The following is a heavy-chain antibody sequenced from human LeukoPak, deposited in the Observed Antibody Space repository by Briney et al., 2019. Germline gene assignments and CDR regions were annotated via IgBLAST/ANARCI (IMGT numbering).Heavy chain of an antibody. CDR3: ARGTNRDRDYYYYSFMDV. CDR2: INRSGST. CDR1: GGSFSGYY. D-gene: IGHD1-14*01. Sequence: PSETLSLTCAVSGGSFSGYYWSWLRQPPGKGLEWIGEINRSGSTNYNPSLKSRVIISVDTSKSQFSLKLSSVTAADTAVYYCARGTNRDRDYYYYSFMDVWAKGTTVTVSS. V-gene: IGHV4-34*01. J-gene: IGHJ6*03.